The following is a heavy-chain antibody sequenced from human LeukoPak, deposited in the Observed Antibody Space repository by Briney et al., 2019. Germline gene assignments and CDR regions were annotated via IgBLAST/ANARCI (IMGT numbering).Heavy chain of an antibody. D-gene: IGHD2-8*02. Sequence: QPGGSLTLSCAAAGFSFSTYWMSWVRQAPGKGMEWVANIDQHGGGRHYVGPVRGRFTLSRDNPKNSLYLRMVSLRAEDTAVFYCAGLVLGTVSWGGGTLVTVSS. CDR1: GFSFSTYW. CDR2: IDQHGGGR. J-gene: IGHJ5*02. CDR3: AGLVLGTVS. V-gene: IGHV3-7*01.